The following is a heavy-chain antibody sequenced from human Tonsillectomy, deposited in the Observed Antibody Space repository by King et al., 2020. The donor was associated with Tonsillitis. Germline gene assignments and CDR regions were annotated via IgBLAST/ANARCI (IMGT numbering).Heavy chain of an antibody. V-gene: IGHV1-18*01. Sequence: QLVQSGAEVKKPGASVKVSCKASGYTFNSYDITWVRQAPGQGLEWMGWISAYNGNTNYAQKLQGRVSMTTDTSTTTAYMELRNLRSDDTAVYYCARGHDYDSDAVKIWGQGTMVTVSS. J-gene: IGHJ3*02. CDR3: ARGHDYDSDAVKI. D-gene: IGHD3-16*01. CDR2: ISAYNGNT. CDR1: GYTFNSYD.